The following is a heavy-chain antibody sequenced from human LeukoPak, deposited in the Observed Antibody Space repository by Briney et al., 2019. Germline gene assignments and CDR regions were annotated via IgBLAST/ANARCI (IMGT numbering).Heavy chain of an antibody. CDR1: GGSIKSNNW. D-gene: IGHD6-6*01. Sequence: SETLSLTCAVSGGSIKSNNWWSWVRQPPGKGLEWIGYIYHSGSTNYNPSLQSRVTISVDTSKNQFSLNLNSVTAADTAVYYCARGGTARLHFQNWGQGTLVTVSS. CDR3: ARGGTARLHFQN. CDR2: IYHSGST. V-gene: IGHV4-4*02. J-gene: IGHJ1*01.